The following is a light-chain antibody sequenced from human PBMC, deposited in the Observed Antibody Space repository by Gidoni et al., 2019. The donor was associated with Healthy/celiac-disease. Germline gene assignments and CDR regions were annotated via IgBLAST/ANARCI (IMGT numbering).Light chain of an antibody. J-gene: IGKJ2*01. CDR1: QSVSSY. V-gene: IGKV3-11*01. CDR2: DAS. Sequence: EIVLTQSPATLSLSPGERATLSCRASQSVSSYLAWSQQKPGKAPRPLIYDASNRATGIPARFSGSGSGTDFTLTISSLEPEDVAVYYCQQRSNWPPSTFGQGTKLEIK. CDR3: QQRSNWPPST.